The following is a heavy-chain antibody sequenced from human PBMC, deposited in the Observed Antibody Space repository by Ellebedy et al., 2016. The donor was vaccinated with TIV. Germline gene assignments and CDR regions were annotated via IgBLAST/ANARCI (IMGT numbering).Heavy chain of an antibody. D-gene: IGHD5-12*01. V-gene: IGHV4-39*07. CDR3: AREGLATGTMYYFDY. J-gene: IGHJ4*02. Sequence: MPGGSLRLSCTVSGGSISNSGYYWGWIRQPPGKGLEWIGSIPDSGSPYYNPSLKTRITISVDTSQNQISLRLSSLTAADTAVYYCAREGLATGTMYYFDYWGQGTLVTVSS. CDR1: GGSISNSGYY. CDR2: IPDSGSP.